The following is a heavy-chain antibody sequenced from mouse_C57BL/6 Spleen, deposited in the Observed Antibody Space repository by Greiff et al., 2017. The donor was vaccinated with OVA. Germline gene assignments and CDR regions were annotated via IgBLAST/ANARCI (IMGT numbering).Heavy chain of an antibody. V-gene: IGHV1-26*01. Sequence: EVQLQQSGPELVKPGASVKISCKASGYTFTDYYMNWVKQSHGKSLEWIGDINPNNGGTSYNQKFKGKATLTVDKSSSTAYMELRSLTSEDSAVYYCAREGGNYGVFCAYWGQGTLVTVSA. CDR2: INPNNGGT. CDR3: AREGGNYGVFCAY. D-gene: IGHD2-1*01. CDR1: GYTFTDYY. J-gene: IGHJ3*01.